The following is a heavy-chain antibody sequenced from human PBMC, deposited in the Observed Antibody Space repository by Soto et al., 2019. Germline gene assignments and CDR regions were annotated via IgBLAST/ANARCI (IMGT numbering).Heavy chain of an antibody. V-gene: IGHV3-21*01. J-gene: IGHJ4*02. D-gene: IGHD3-16*01. CDR1: GFTFSSYS. CDR2: ISSSSSYI. CDR3: ARREADYVLYPEYYFDY. Sequence: GGSLRLSCAASGFTFSSYSMNWVRQAPGKGLEWVSSISSSSSYIYYADSVKGRFTISRDNAKNSLYLQMNSLRAEDTAVYYCARREADYVLYPEYYFDYWGQGTLVTVSS.